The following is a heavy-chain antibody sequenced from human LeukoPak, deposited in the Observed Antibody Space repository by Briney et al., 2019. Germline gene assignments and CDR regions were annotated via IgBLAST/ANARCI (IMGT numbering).Heavy chain of an antibody. CDR3: ARARGVSTGYRPIDY. Sequence: GGSLRLSCAASGFTFSSSAMSWVRQAPGKGLEWVAVIWYDGSNKHYAESVKGRFSISRDNSKSTLYLQMNSLRAEDTAVYYCARARGVSTGYRPIDYWGQGTLVTVSS. J-gene: IGHJ4*02. D-gene: IGHD3-22*01. CDR2: IWYDGSNK. V-gene: IGHV3-33*08. CDR1: GFTFSSSA.